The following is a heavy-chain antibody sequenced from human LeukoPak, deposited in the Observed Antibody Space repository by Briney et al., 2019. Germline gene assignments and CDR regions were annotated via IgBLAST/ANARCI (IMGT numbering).Heavy chain of an antibody. CDR3: ARMDFWSGYYSYYFDY. J-gene: IGHJ4*02. CDR2: IYYSGNA. D-gene: IGHD3-3*01. V-gene: IGHV4-39*02. Sequence: SETLSLTCTVSGGSISSYYWGWIRQPPGKGLEWIGSIYYSGNAYYNPSLRSRVSISVDTSKNHFSLKLSSVTAADTAVYYCARMDFWSGYYSYYFDYWGQGTLVTVSS. CDR1: GGSISSYY.